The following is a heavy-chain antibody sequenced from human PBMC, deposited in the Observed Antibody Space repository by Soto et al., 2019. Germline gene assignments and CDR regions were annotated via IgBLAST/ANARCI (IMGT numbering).Heavy chain of an antibody. CDR2: IYHSGCT. Sequence: QVQLQESGPGLVKPSGTLSLTCAVSGGSISSSNWWSWVRQPPGKGLEWIGEIYHSGCTNYNPSLKSRVTISVDKSKNQFSLKLSSVTAADTAVYYCATSLSGSYYLSYPYYFDYWGQGTLVTVSS. J-gene: IGHJ4*02. CDR1: GGSISSSNW. D-gene: IGHD1-26*01. V-gene: IGHV4-4*02. CDR3: ATSLSGSYYLSYPYYFDY.